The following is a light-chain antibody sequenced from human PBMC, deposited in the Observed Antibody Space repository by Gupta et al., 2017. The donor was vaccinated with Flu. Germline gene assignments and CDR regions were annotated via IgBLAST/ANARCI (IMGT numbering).Light chain of an antibody. CDR3: QQDYSTPYT. J-gene: IGKJ2*01. Sequence: DIVMTQSPDSLAVSLGERATINCKSSQSVLYSSNNKNYLAWYQQKPGQPPKLLIYWASTRESGVPDRFSGSGSGTDFTLTISSLQAGDVAVYYCQQDYSTPYTFGQGTKLEIK. CDR2: WAS. CDR1: QSVLYSSNNKNY. V-gene: IGKV4-1*01.